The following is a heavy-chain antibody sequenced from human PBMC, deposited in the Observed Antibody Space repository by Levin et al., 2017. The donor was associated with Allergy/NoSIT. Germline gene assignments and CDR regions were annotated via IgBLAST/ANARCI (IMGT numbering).Heavy chain of an antibody. CDR3: ARDWRPVRAEDSLRYSSSLEPDYYFDY. Sequence: PGGSLSLTCAASGFTFSSYGMHWVRQAPGKGLEWVAVIWYDGSNKYYADSVKGRFTISRDNSKNTLYLQMNSLRAEDTAVYYCARDWRPVRAEDSLRYSSSLEPDYYFDYWGQGTLVTVSS. J-gene: IGHJ4*02. CDR2: IWYDGSNK. V-gene: IGHV3-33*01. D-gene: IGHD6-13*01. CDR1: GFTFSSYG.